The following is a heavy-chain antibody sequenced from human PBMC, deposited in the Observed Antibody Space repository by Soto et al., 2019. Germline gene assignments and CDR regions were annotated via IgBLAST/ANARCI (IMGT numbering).Heavy chain of an antibody. J-gene: IGHJ4*01. Sequence: SETLSLSCTVSGGTICGSNYSWGWIRQPPGKGLEYIGTIFYSGSTNYNPSLKSRVTMSVDTSKNQFSLKLTSVSAADTAMYYCVRRSDSALDYWGQGTLVTVS. V-gene: IGHV4-39*01. D-gene: IGHD3-22*01. CDR2: IFYSGST. CDR3: VRRSDSALDY. CDR1: GGTICGSNYS.